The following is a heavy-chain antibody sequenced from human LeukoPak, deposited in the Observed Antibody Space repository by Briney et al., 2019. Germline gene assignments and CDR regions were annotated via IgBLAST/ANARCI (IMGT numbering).Heavy chain of an antibody. CDR2: ISGSGGST. J-gene: IGHJ4*02. V-gene: IGHV3-23*01. D-gene: IGHD3-16*02. Sequence: GGSLRLSSAASGFTFSIYGMSWVRQAPGKGLEWVSAISGSGGSTYYDDCVKGVFTISRDNSKNTLYLQITSLRAEDTAVYYCAKNKSWGNYPYFDYWGQGTLVTVSS. CDR1: GFTFSIYG. CDR3: AKNKSWGNYPYFDY.